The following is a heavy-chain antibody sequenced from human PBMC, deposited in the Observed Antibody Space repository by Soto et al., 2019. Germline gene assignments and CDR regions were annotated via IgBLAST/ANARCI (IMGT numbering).Heavy chain of an antibody. CDR3: ARVYCSGGSCYTRTTNYDGMDV. D-gene: IGHD2-15*01. CDR2: IYYSGST. Sequence: SETLSLTCTVSGGSISSGGYYWSWIRQHPGKGLAWIGYIYYSGSTYYNPSLKSRVTISVHTSKNHLSLKLSSVTAADTAVYSCARVYCSGGSCYTRTTNYDGMDVWGQGTTVTVSS. V-gene: IGHV4-31*03. CDR1: GGSISSGGYY. J-gene: IGHJ6*02.